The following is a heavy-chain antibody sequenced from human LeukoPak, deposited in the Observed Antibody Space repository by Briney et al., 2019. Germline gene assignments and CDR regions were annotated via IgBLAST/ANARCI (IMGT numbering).Heavy chain of an antibody. D-gene: IGHD6-6*01. V-gene: IGHV5-51*01. CDR3: ARRSSIAPRLFDY. CDR2: IYPGDSDT. Sequence: GESLKISCKGSGYNFTNYWIDWVRPMPGKGLEWMGIIYPGDSDTRYSPSFQGQVTFSADESISTAYLQWSSLKASDTAIYYCARRSSIAPRLFDYWGQGTLVTVSS. J-gene: IGHJ4*02. CDR1: GYNFTNYW.